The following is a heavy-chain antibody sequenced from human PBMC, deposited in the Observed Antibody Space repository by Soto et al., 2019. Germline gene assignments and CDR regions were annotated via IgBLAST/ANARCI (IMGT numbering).Heavy chain of an antibody. J-gene: IGHJ6*02. CDR2: IYPHDSDT. Sequence: GESLKISCKGSGYNFHTYWIAWVRQMPGKGLEWMGFIYPHDSDTRYSPSFRGQVTISADKSINTAYLQWTSLKASDTAIYFCARPTDYHYGMQGWGQGTTVTV. CDR3: ARPTDYHYGMQG. V-gene: IGHV5-51*01. CDR1: GYNFHTYW. D-gene: IGHD4-17*01.